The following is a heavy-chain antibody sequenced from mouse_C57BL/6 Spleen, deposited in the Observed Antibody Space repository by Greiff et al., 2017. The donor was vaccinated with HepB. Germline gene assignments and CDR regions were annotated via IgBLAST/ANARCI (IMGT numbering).Heavy chain of an antibody. CDR1: GYTFTSYW. V-gene: IGHV1-69*01. CDR3: ARAGLAPFAY. CDR2: IDPSDSYT. D-gene: IGHD3-1*01. Sequence: VQLQQPGAELVMPGASVKLSCKASGYTFTSYWMHWVKQRPGQGLEWIGEIDPSDSYTNYNQKFKGKSTLTVDKSSSTAYMQLSSLTSKDSAVYYCARAGLAPFAYWGQGTLVTVSA. J-gene: IGHJ3*01.